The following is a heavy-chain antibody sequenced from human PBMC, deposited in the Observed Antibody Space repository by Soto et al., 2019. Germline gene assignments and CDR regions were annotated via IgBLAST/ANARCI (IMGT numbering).Heavy chain of an antibody. V-gene: IGHV1-8*01. D-gene: IGHD3-10*01. CDR3: ARGVRVLWFGEQECRPPNYYMDV. CDR1: GYTFTSYD. Sequence: ASVKVSCKASGYTFTSYDINWVRQATGQGLEWMGWMNPNSGNTGYAQKFQGRVTMTRNTSISTAYMELSSLRSEDTAVYYCARGVRVLWFGEQECRPPNYYMDVWGKGTTVTVSS. J-gene: IGHJ6*03. CDR2: MNPNSGNT.